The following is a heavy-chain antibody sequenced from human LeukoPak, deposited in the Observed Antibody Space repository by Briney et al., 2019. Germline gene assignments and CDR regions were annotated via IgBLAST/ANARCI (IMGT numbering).Heavy chain of an antibody. J-gene: IGHJ4*02. D-gene: IGHD6-19*01. CDR3: ARAGIAVAGMGY. CDR2: INPNSGGT. V-gene: IGHV1-2*02. Sequence: ASVKVSGKASGYTFTGYYMHWVRQAPGQGLEWMGWINPNSGGTNYAQKFQGRVTMTRDTSISTAYMELSRLRSDDTAVYYCARAGIAVAGMGYWGQGTLVTVSS. CDR1: GYTFTGYY.